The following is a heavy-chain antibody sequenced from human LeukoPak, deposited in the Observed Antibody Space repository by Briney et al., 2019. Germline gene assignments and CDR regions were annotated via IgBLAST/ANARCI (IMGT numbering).Heavy chain of an antibody. D-gene: IGHD1-26*01. J-gene: IGHJ4*02. Sequence: QTGGSLRLSCAASGFTFRSYDMHWVRQATGKGLEWVSGIGTAGEIYYPGSVKGRFTISRENAKNSLYLQMNSLRAGDTAVYYCARGGGLSGSYYWGIDYWGQGTLVTVSS. CDR3: ARGGGLSGSYYWGIDY. V-gene: IGHV3-13*01. CDR2: IGTAGEI. CDR1: GFTFRSYD.